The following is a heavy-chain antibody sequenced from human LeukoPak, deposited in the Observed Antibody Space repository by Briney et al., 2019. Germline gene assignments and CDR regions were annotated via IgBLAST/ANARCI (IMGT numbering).Heavy chain of an antibody. CDR2: IGSSSSTI. CDR1: GFTFSSYS. V-gene: IGHV3-48*01. D-gene: IGHD6-19*01. J-gene: IGHJ1*01. Sequence: GGSLRLSCAASGFTFSSYSMNWVRQAPGKGLEWVSYIGSSSSTIYYADSVKGRFTISRDNAKNSLYLQMNSLRAGDTAVYYCARDHSSGWYRYFQHWGQGTLVTVSS. CDR3: ARDHSSGWYRYFQH.